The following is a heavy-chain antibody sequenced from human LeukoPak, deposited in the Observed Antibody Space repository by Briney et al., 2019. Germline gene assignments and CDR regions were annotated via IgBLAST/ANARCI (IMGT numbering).Heavy chain of an antibody. Sequence: PSETLSLTCAVNGGSFSGYYWSWIRQPPGKGLEWIGEINYSGSTIYNPSLKSRVTMSIDTTKKQFSLKLTSLTAADTAVYCCARRGEWTSWNFDYWDQGSLVTVSS. D-gene: IGHD3-16*01. CDR2: INYSGST. CDR3: ARRGEWTSWNFDY. V-gene: IGHV4-34*01. J-gene: IGHJ4*02. CDR1: GGSFSGYY.